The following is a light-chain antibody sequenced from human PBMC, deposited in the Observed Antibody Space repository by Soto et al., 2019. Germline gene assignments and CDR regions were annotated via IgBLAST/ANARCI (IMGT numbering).Light chain of an antibody. CDR3: QQYAGSPRT. CDR2: GAS. CDR1: QSVSSN. Sequence: EIVLTQSPATLSVSPGERATLSCMASQSVSSNLAWYQQKRGQAPRLLIYGASTRATGIPARFSGSGSGTEFTLTINRVEPEDFAVYFCQQYAGSPRTFGQGTKVDIK. V-gene: IGKV3-15*01. J-gene: IGKJ1*01.